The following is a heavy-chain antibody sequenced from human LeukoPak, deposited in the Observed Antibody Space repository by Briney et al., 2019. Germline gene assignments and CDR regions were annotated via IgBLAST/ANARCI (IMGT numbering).Heavy chain of an antibody. J-gene: IGHJ4*02. Sequence: ASVRVSCTASGYTFTSYGISWVRQAPGQGLEWMGWISAYNGNTNYAQTLQGRVTITTDKSTSTAYMEMRSLRSDDTAVYYCARDPLRYFDLLPKATAGYFDYWGQGTLVTVSS. V-gene: IGHV1-18*01. CDR2: ISAYNGNT. CDR3: ARDPLRYFDLLPKATAGYFDY. D-gene: IGHD3-9*01. CDR1: GYTFTSYG.